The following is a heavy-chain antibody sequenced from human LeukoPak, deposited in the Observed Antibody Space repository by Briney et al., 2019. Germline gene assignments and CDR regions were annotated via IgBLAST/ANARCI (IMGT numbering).Heavy chain of an antibody. V-gene: IGHV1-46*01. Sequence: EASVKVSCKASGYTFPSYFMHWVRQAPGQGLEWMGIINPTGGSTTYAQKFQGRVTMTRDTSTSTVYMELSSLRSDDTDVYYCARTAARRFDYWGQGTLVTVSS. CDR1: GYTFPSYF. J-gene: IGHJ4*02. CDR3: ARTAARRFDY. CDR2: INPTGGST. D-gene: IGHD6-6*01.